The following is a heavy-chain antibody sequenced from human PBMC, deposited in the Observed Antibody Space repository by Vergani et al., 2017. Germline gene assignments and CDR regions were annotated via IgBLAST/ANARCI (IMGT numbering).Heavy chain of an antibody. J-gene: IGHJ4*02. D-gene: IGHD2-2*01. CDR3: ARVDSSTSCYPFDY. CDR2: IYYSGST. CDR1: GGSFSGYY. V-gene: IGHV4-34*01. Sequence: QVQLQQWGAGLLKPSETLSLTCAVYGGSFSGYYWSWIRQHPGKGLEWIGYIYYSGSTYYNPSRKSRVTISVDTYKKQFSLKLSYVTAADTAVYYCARVDSSTSCYPFDYWGQGTLVTVSS.